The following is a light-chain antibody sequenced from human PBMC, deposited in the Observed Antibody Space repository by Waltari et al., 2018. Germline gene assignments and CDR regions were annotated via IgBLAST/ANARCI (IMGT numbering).Light chain of an antibody. J-gene: IGKJ2*01. CDR3: QQRSIWPYT. CDR2: DAS. CDR1: QSIRTY. Sequence: EIVLTQSPATLSLSPGETATLSCRASQSIRTYLGCYQQNPGQAPRLLLFDASSRATGIPARFRGTGSGTDFTLTVSDLEPEDFGIYYCQQRSIWPYTFGQGTRLEIK. V-gene: IGKV3-11*01.